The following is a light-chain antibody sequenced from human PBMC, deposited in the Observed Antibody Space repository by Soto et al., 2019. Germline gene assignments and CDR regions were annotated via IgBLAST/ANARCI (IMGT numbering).Light chain of an antibody. V-gene: IGKV3-20*01. J-gene: IGKJ5*01. CDR1: QRISSSY. CDR2: GAS. Sequence: EVVLTQSPGTLSLSPGQRATLSCRASQRISSSYVGWYQQKPGQAPRLLIYGASSRATGIPDRFSGSGSGTDFTLTITRLEPEDFAVYYCQQYGTSPITFGQGTRLEIK. CDR3: QQYGTSPIT.